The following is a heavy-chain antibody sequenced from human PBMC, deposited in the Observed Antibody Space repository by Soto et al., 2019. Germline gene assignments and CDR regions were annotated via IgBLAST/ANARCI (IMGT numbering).Heavy chain of an antibody. V-gene: IGHV4-4*07. D-gene: IGHD3-3*01. J-gene: IGHJ5*02. CDR2: IYTSGST. CDR1: GGSISSYY. CDR3: ARVKRGDFWGGASWQNWFDP. Sequence: SETLSLTCTVSGGSISSYYWSWIRQPAGKGLEWIGRIYTSGSTNYNPSLKSRVTMSVDTSKNQFSLKLSSVTAADTAVYYCARVKRGDFWGGASWQNWFDPWGQGTLVTVS.